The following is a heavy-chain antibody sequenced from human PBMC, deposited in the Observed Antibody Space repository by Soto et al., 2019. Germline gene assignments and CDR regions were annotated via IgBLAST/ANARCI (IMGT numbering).Heavy chain of an antibody. J-gene: IGHJ5*01. CDR2: IIPIFGTT. V-gene: IGHV1-69*13. CDR3: ARPVVLPAAPYSWCGS. D-gene: IGHD2-2*01. CDR1: GGSFSSFA. Sequence: SVKVSCKASGGSFSSFAISWVRQAPGQGLEWMGGIIPIFGTTNYAQKFQGRVTITADASTTTASMELSSLKSEDTAVYYCARPVVLPAAPYSWCGSWGQGTPVTVAS.